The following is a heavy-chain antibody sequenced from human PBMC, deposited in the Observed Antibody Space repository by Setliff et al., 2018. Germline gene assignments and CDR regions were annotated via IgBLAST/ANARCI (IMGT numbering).Heavy chain of an antibody. Sequence: ASVKVSCKTSGYAFITFGMSWVRQAPGQGLEWMGWMSPVYGIANYARKFQGRVTLTADTSTTTAYLELTSLRYDDTAVYYCVRGPGPSVVVAIPFDHWGQGSLVNRLL. CDR2: MSPVYGIA. D-gene: IGHD5-12*01. CDR3: VRGPGPSVVVAIPFDH. CDR1: GYAFITFG. V-gene: IGHV1-18*01. J-gene: IGHJ4*02.